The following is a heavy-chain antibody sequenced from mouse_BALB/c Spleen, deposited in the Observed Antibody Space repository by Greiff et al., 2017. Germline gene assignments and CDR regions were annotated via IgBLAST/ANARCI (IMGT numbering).Heavy chain of an antibody. V-gene: IGHV2-9*02. J-gene: IGHJ3*01. D-gene: IGHD1-2*01. CDR1: GFSLTSYG. CDR3: ARDRTTAPFAY. Sequence: VKLQESGPGLVAPSQSLSITCTVSGFSLTSYGVHWVRQPPGKGLEWLGVIWAGGSTNYNSALMSRLSISKDNSKSQVFLKMNSLQTDDTAMYYCARDRTTAPFAYWGQGTLVTVSA. CDR2: IWAGGST.